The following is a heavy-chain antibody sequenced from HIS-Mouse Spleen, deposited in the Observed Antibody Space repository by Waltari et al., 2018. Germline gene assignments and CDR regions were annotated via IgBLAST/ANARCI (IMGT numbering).Heavy chain of an antibody. CDR3: ARVRGDPIFGVVTPYYYYGMDV. D-gene: IGHD3-3*01. CDR2: ISYDGSNK. V-gene: IGHV3-30*04. Sequence: SSYAMHWVRQAPGKGLEWVAVISYDGSNKYYADSVKGRFTISRDNSKNTLYLQMNSLRAEDTAVYYCARVRGDPIFGVVTPYYYYGMDVWGQGTTVTVSS. J-gene: IGHJ6*02. CDR1: SSYA.